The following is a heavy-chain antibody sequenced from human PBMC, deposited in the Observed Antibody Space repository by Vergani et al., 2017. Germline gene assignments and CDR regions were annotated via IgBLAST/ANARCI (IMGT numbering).Heavy chain of an antibody. CDR1: GFIFSDFS. CDR3: ARKGSTNGYDL. Sequence: VQLVESGGGLVKPGGSLRLSCTASGFIFSDFSMNWVRQAPGRGLEWISYISNTGSAAYYADSVKGRFTTSRDNAKTSVHLHLKSLRNEDMGLYYCARKGSTNGYDLWGQGTLVTVSS. D-gene: IGHD5/OR15-5a*01. J-gene: IGHJ5*02. CDR2: ISNTGSAA. V-gene: IGHV3-11*04.